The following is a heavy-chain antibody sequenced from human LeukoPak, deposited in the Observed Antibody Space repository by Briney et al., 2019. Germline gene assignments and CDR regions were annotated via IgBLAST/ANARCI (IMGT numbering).Heavy chain of an antibody. CDR1: GYTLHNYG. CDR2: ISVYNGNT. D-gene: IGHD3-10*01. Sequence: GASVNVPCKASGYTLHNYGINWVRQAPGQALEWMGWISVYNGNTNYAQKFQGRGTMTTDTSTSTAYMELRSLRSDDTAVYYCARGERSITMVRGVISPWGQGTLVTVSS. V-gene: IGHV1-18*04. J-gene: IGHJ5*02. CDR3: ARGERSITMVRGVISP.